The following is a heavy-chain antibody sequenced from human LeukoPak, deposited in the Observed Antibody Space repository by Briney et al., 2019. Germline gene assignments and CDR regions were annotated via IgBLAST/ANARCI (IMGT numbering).Heavy chain of an antibody. J-gene: IGHJ6*03. Sequence: SETLSLTCSVSDDSITMYYWTWIRQPPGKGLEWIGYVYHTGSTNFNPSLNGRVSISRDPTKRLFSLRLRSVTAADTAVYFCARGRVSSSTWYSTYYYYFYMDVWGKGTTVTVSS. V-gene: IGHV4-59*01. CDR3: ARGRVSSSTWYSTYYYYFYMDV. D-gene: IGHD1-1*01. CDR2: VYHTGST. CDR1: DDSITMYY.